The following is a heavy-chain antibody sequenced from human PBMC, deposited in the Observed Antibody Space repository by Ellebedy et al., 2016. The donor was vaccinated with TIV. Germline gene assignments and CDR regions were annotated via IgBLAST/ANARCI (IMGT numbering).Heavy chain of an antibody. CDR2: IWSDGSSK. CDR3: ARGGYCSSTSCAPADALDV. V-gene: IGHV3-33*01. D-gene: IGHD2-2*01. J-gene: IGHJ3*01. CDR1: GFPFSTYV. Sequence: GESLKISCAASGFPFSTYVMHWVRQAPGKGLEWAAVIWSDGSSKYYADSVKGRFTISGDSSKNTVYLQMTSLRADDTAVYYCARGGYCSSTSCAPADALDVWGPGTEVTISS.